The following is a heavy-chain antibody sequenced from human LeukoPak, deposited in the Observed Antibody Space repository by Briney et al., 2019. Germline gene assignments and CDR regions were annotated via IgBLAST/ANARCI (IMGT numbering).Heavy chain of an antibody. CDR2: ISAYNGNT. Sequence: SSVKVSCKTSGYTFTGYYMHWVRQAPGQGLEWMGWISAYNGNTNYAQKLQGRVTMTTDTSTSTAYMELRSLRSDDTAVYYCARDIYGMDVWGKGTTVTVSS. V-gene: IGHV1-18*04. CDR3: ARDIYGMDV. CDR1: GYTFTGYY. J-gene: IGHJ6*04.